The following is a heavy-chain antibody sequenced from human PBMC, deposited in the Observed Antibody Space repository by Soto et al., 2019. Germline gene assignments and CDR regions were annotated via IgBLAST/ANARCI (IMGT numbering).Heavy chain of an antibody. J-gene: IGHJ4*02. V-gene: IGHV4-30-4*01. CDR3: ARYYYGSGSYQDY. D-gene: IGHD3-10*01. CDR1: GGSISSGDYY. Sequence: SETLSLTCTVSGGSISSGDYYWSWIRQPPGKGLEWIGYIYYSGSTYYNPSLKSRVTISVDTSNNQFSLKLTSVTAADTAVYYCARYYYGSGSYQDYWGQGTLVTVSS. CDR2: IYYSGST.